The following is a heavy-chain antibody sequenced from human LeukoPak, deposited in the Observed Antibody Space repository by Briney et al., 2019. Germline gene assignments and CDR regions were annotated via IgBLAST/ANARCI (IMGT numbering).Heavy chain of an antibody. CDR2: ISGSGGST. CDR1: GFTFSSYA. J-gene: IGHJ5*02. V-gene: IGHV3-23*01. CDR3: ALPYYYGSSDQNWFDP. D-gene: IGHD3-10*01. Sequence: GGSLRLSCAASGFTFSSYAMSWVRQAPGKGLEWVSAISGSGGSTYYADSVKGRFTISRDNSKNTLYLQMNSLRAEDTAVYYCALPYYYGSSDQNWFDPWGQGTLVTVSS.